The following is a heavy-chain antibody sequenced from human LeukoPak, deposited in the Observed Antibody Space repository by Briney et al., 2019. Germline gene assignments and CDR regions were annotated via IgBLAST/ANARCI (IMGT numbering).Heavy chain of an antibody. CDR2: ISYDGSNK. D-gene: IGHD3-10*01. CDR1: GFTFSSYA. CDR3: ARDGEYYYGSGSFDY. V-gene: IGHV3-30-3*01. Sequence: PGRSLRLSCAASGFTFSSYAMHWVRQAPGKGLEWVAVISYDGSNKYYADSVKGRFTISRDNSKNTLYLQMNSLRAEDTAVYYCARDGEYYYGSGSFDYWGQGTLVTVSS. J-gene: IGHJ4*02.